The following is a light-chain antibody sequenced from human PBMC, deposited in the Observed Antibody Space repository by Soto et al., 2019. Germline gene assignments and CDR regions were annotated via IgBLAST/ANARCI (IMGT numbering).Light chain of an antibody. CDR2: EGS. CDR1: SSDVGIYNL. CDR3: CSYAGSSTLV. J-gene: IGLJ2*01. Sequence: QSALTQPASVSGSPGQSITISCTGASSDVGIYNLVSWYQQHPGKAPKLMIYEGSQRPSGVSNRFSGSKSGNTASLTISGLQAEDEADYYCCSYAGSSTLVFGGGTKLTVL. V-gene: IGLV2-23*01.